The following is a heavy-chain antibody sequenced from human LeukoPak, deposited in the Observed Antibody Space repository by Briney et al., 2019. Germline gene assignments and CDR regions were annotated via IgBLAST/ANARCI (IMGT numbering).Heavy chain of an antibody. CDR2: IYYSGST. CDR3: ARAIVVAPAANNWFDP. J-gene: IGHJ5*02. D-gene: IGHD2-2*01. V-gene: IGHV4-30-4*01. CDR1: GGSISSGDYY. Sequence: SQTLSLTCTVSGGSISSGDYYWSWIRQPPGKGLEWIGYIYYSGSTYYNPSLKSRVTISVDTSKNQFSLKLSSVTAADTAVYYCARAIVVAPAANNWFDPWGQGTLVTVSS.